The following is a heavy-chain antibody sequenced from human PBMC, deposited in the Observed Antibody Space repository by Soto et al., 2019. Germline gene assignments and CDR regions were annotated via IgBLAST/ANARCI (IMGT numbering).Heavy chain of an antibody. Sequence: QLQLQESGPGLVKPSETLSLTCTVSGGSISSSSYYWGWIRQPPGKGLEWIGSIYYSGSTYYNPSLTRRVTLSVDTSKNQFSLKLSYVTAVDTAVYYCARLTYYDSWSGYHYWGQGTLVTVSS. CDR2: IYYSGST. D-gene: IGHD3-3*01. V-gene: IGHV4-39*01. CDR1: GGSISSSSYY. CDR3: ARLTYYDSWSGYHY. J-gene: IGHJ4*02.